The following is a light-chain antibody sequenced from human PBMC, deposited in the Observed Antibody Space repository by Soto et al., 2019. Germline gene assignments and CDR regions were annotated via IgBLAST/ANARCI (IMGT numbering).Light chain of an antibody. CDR1: QSISSW. CDR2: DAS. CDR3: QQYNSYSWT. Sequence: DIQMTHSPSTLSASVGARVTVTCRASQSISSWLAWYQQKPGKAPKLLIYDASSLESGVPSRFSGTGLGTEFTLTIGSLQPDDFATYYCQQYNSYSWTFGQGTKV. V-gene: IGKV1-5*01. J-gene: IGKJ1*01.